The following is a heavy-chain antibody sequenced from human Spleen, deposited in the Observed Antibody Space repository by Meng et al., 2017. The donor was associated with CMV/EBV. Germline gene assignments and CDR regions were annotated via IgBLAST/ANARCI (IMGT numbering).Heavy chain of an antibody. V-gene: IGHV3-53*01. Sequence: GGSLRLSCAASGFTFSSYSMNWVRQAPGKGLEWVSVIYSGGSTYYADSVKGRFTISRDNSKNTLYLQMNSLRAEDTAVYYCARSQGSSSALYFDYWGQGTLVTVSS. CDR1: GFTFSSYS. D-gene: IGHD6-6*01. CDR2: IYSGGST. J-gene: IGHJ4*02. CDR3: ARSQGSSSALYFDY.